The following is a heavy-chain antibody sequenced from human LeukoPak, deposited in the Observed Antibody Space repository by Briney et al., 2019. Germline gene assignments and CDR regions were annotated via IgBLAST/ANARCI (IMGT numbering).Heavy chain of an antibody. Sequence: GWSLRLSCAASGFTFRSLWMSLVRQAPGKGLEWVANIKQDGGEKYYVDSAKGRFTISRDNAKNSLYLQMNSLRAEDTAAYYCARHSSSWEFDQWGQGTLVIVSS. V-gene: IGHV3-7*04. J-gene: IGHJ4*02. CDR1: GFTFRSLW. CDR3: ARHSSSWEFDQ. CDR2: IKQDGGEK. D-gene: IGHD6-13*01.